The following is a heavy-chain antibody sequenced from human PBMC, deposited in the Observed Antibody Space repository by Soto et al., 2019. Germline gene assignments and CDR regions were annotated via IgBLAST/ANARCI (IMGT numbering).Heavy chain of an antibody. V-gene: IGHV3-11*06. J-gene: IGHJ4*02. Sequence: GGSLRLPCAASGFTFSDYYMSWIRQAPGKGLEWVSYISSSSSYTNYADSVKGRFTISRDNAKNSLYLQMNSLRAEDTAVYYCASHIVVVVAAGFEEDDYWGQGTLVTVSS. CDR1: GFTFSDYY. CDR2: ISSSSSYT. CDR3: ASHIVVVVAAGFEEDDY. D-gene: IGHD2-15*01.